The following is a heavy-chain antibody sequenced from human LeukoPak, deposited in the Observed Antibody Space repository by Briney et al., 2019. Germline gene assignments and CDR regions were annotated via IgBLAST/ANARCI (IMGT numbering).Heavy chain of an antibody. J-gene: IGHJ4*02. CDR1: GFTFSSYA. CDR3: ARDLGGYSYGYSFDY. V-gene: IGHV3-30*04. CDR2: ISYDGSNK. D-gene: IGHD5-18*01. Sequence: GRSLRLSCAASGFTFSSYAMHWVRQAPGKGLEWVAVISYDGSNKYYADSVKGRFTISRDNSKNTLYLQMNSLRAEDTAVYYCARDLGGYSYGYSFDYWGQGTLVTVSS.